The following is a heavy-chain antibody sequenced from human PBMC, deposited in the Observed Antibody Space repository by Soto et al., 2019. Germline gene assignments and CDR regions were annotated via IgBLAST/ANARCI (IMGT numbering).Heavy chain of an antibody. J-gene: IGHJ4*02. CDR2: ISSSSSYI. V-gene: IGHV3-21*01. CDR1: GFTFSSYS. Sequence: GGSLRLSCAASGFTFSSYSMNWVRQAPGKGLEWVSSISSSSSYIYYADSVKGRFTISRDNAKNSLYLQMNSLRAEDTAVYYCARFPSDSSGLVMGWGQGTLVTVSS. CDR3: ARFPSDSSGLVMG. D-gene: IGHD6-25*01.